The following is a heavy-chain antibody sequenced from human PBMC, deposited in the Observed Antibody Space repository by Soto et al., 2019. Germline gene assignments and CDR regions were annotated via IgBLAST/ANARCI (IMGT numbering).Heavy chain of an antibody. J-gene: IGHJ4*02. CDR3: ARTSVNWGSRGLVDY. CDR1: GFSLSTSGVG. D-gene: IGHD7-27*01. CDR2: LYWDDDK. V-gene: IGHV2-5*02. Sequence: QITLKESGPSLVKPTQTLTLTCTFSGFSLSTSGVGVGWIRQPPGKALEWLAFLYWDDDKRYSPSLKSRLTITKDTSKNQVLLTIPNMDPVDTATYYWARTSVNWGSRGLVDYWGQGTLVTVAS.